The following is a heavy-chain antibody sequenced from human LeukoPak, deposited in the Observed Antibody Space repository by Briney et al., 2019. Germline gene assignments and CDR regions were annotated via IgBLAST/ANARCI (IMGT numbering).Heavy chain of an antibody. CDR2: ISGSGGST. CDR3: AKDSSYDSSGYYYNSMPCFDY. CDR1: GFTFSSYA. V-gene: IGHV3-23*01. D-gene: IGHD3-22*01. J-gene: IGHJ4*02. Sequence: GGSLRLSCAASGFTFSSYAMSWVRQAPGKGLEWVSAISGSGGSTYYADSVKGRFTISRDNSKNTLYLQMNSLRAEDTAVYYCAKDSSYDSSGYYYNSMPCFDYWGQGTLVTVSS.